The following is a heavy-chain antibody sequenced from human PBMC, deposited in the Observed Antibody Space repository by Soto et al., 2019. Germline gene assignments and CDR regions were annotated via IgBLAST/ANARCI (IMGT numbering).Heavy chain of an antibody. D-gene: IGHD3-22*01. Sequence: SETLSLTCAVYGGSFSGYYWSWIRQPPGKGLEWIGEINHSGSTNYNPSLKSRVTISVDTSKNQFSLKLSSVTAADTAVYYCASSHRGDYYDSSGYPDDWGQGTLVPVAS. J-gene: IGHJ4*02. V-gene: IGHV4-34*01. CDR2: INHSGST. CDR1: GGSFSGYY. CDR3: ASSHRGDYYDSSGYPDD.